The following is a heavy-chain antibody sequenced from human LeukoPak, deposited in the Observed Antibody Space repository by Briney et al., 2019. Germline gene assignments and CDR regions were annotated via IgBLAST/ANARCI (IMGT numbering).Heavy chain of an antibody. D-gene: IGHD3-22*01. CDR3: ARASRPFGSGYYWTFDF. J-gene: IGHJ4*02. CDR1: GVSVSNDDYY. V-gene: IGHV4-61*08. CDR2: IYYSGSA. Sequence: PSETLSLTCTVSGVSVSNDDYYWTWIRQPPGKGLEWIGYIYYSGSANYNPSLKSRVTISLDTSKNQFSLKLSSVTAADTAVYYCARASRPFGSGYYWTFDFWGQGTLVTVSS.